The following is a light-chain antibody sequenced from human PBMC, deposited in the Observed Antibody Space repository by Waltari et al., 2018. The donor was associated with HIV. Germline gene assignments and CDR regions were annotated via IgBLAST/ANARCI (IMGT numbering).Light chain of an antibody. CDR3: QQYDDLIT. Sequence: DIQMTQFPSSPSASVGDRVTITCQASQDIRDYLNWFQQKPGKAPNLLIFDASNLERGVPSRFSGSRSGTDFTLTISSLQPEDFATYYCQQYDDLITFGGGTKVEIK. CDR2: DAS. CDR1: QDIRDY. J-gene: IGKJ4*01. V-gene: IGKV1-33*01.